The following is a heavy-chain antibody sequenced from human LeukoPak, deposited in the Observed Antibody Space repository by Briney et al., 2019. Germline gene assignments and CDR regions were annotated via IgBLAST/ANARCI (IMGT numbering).Heavy chain of an antibody. D-gene: IGHD6-19*01. V-gene: IGHV3-43*02. CDR2: ISGDGGST. CDR3: ARESESSGWYDY. CDR1: GFMFHDYA. J-gene: IGHJ4*02. Sequence: PGGSLGLSCAPPGFMFHDYAIHWVRHAPEKGLEWVSLISGDGGSTFYADSVKSRFTISRNNSKKSLYLQMNSLRSDDTALYYCARESESSGWYDYWGQGTLVTVSS.